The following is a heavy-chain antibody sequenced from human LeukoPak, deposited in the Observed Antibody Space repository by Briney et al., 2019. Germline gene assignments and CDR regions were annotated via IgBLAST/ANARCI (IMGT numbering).Heavy chain of an antibody. CDR3: ARDPGAPEAATTEGNY. D-gene: IGHD2-15*01. V-gene: IGHV4-39*07. CDR2: IYYSGNT. Sequence: SETLSLTCTVSGGSIISTSHYWAWIRQPPGGGLEWLGSIYYSGNTYDNPSLKSRVTISVDTSKNQFSLKLSSVTAADTAVYYCARDPGAPEAATTEGNYWGQGTLVTVSS. J-gene: IGHJ4*02. CDR1: GGSIISTSHY.